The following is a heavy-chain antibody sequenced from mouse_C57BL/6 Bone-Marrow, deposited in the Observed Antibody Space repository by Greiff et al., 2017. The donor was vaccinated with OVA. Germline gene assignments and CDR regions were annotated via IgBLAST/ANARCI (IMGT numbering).Heavy chain of an antibody. CDR1: GYPFTSYW. Sequence: QVQLQQPGAELVKPGASVKMSCQASGYPFTSYWITWVTQRPGQGLEWSGDIYPGSGSTNYNEKFQSKATLTVEPSSSTAYIHLNSQTSEDSAVYNCARGYYDSSYWYFDDWGTGTTVTVSS. V-gene: IGHV1-55*01. J-gene: IGHJ1*03. CDR2: IYPGSGST. D-gene: IGHD1-1*01. CDR3: ARGYYDSSYWYFDD.